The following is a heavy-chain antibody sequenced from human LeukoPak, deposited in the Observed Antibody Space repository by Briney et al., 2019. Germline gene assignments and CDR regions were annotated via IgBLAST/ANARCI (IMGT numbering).Heavy chain of an antibody. CDR1: GYTFTDYY. D-gene: IGHD6-19*01. CDR2: INPNSGGT. Sequence: ASVKDSCQASGYTFTDYYMHWVRQAPGQGLEWLGWINPNSGGTNYPPKFQGRLTMTRDTSISTAYMELTRLPSDDTAVYYCAREGPRSKGSGGAAFHIWGQGTMVTVSS. V-gene: IGHV1-2*02. J-gene: IGHJ3*02. CDR3: AREGPRSKGSGGAAFHI.